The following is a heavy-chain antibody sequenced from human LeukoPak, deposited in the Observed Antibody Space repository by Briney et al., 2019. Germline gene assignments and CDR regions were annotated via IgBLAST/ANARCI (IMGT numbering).Heavy chain of an antibody. CDR2: IKGDGSAK. D-gene: IGHD5-18*01. J-gene: IGHJ3*02. CDR3: ARDRGWIQHDI. Sequence: GGSLRLSCAASGFSFSDSWMTWIRQAPGKGLEWVAFIKGDGSAKKYVDSVKGRFTISRDNAKNSLFLQMNSLRAEDTAVYYCARDRGWIQHDIWGQGTMVTVSS. V-gene: IGHV3-7*01. CDR1: GFSFSDSW.